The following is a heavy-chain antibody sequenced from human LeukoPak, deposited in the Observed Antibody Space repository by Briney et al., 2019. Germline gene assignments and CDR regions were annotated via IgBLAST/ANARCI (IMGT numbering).Heavy chain of an antibody. Sequence: PGGSLRLSCAASGFTFSSYGMHWVRQAPGKGLEWVSSISSSSYIYYADSVKGRFTISRDNAKNSLYLQMNTLRVEDTAVYYCAKPEKQSQYYFYYMDVWGKGTTVTFSS. V-gene: IGHV3-21*01. CDR2: ISSSSYI. CDR1: GFTFSSYG. D-gene: IGHD1-14*01. CDR3: AKPEKQSQYYFYYMDV. J-gene: IGHJ6*03.